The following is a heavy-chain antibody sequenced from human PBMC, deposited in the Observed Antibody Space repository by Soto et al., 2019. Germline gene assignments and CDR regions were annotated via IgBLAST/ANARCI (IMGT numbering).Heavy chain of an antibody. CDR3: AKATKVVLMVYAIGRLRKIDAFDI. CDR1: GFTFSSYA. D-gene: IGHD2-8*01. J-gene: IGHJ3*02. CDR2: ISGSGGST. Sequence: PGGSLRLSCAASGFTFSSYAMSWVRQAPGKGLEWVSAISGSGGSTYYADSVKGRFTISRDNSKNTLYLQMNSLRAEDTAVYYCAKATKVVLMVYAIGRLRKIDAFDIWGQGTMVTVSS. V-gene: IGHV3-23*01.